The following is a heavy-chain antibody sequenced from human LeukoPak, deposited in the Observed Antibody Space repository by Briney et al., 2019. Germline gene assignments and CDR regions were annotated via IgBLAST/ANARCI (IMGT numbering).Heavy chain of an antibody. J-gene: IGHJ5*02. Sequence: PGGSLRLSCAASGFTFDDYGMSWVRQAPGKGLEWVSGINWNGGSTGYADSVKGRFTISRDNAKNSLYLQMNSLRAEDTALYYCARGCPGYSCGYVCWFDPWGQGTLVTVSS. D-gene: IGHD5-18*01. CDR1: GFTFDDYG. CDR2: INWNGGST. V-gene: IGHV3-20*04. CDR3: ARGCPGYSCGYVCWFDP.